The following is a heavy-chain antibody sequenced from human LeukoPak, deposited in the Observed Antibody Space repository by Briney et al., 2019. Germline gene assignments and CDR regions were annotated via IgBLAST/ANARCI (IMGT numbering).Heavy chain of an antibody. D-gene: IGHD3-22*01. CDR1: GYTLTELS. CDR3: ATGPGSSGPAGY. J-gene: IGHJ4*02. V-gene: IGHV1-24*01. CDR2: FDPEDGES. Sequence: ASVKVSCKVSGYTLTELSMHWVRQAPGKGLEWMGGFDPEDGESIYAQKFQGRVTMTEDTSTDTAYMELSSLRSEDTAVYYCATGPGSSGPAGYWGQGTLVTVSS.